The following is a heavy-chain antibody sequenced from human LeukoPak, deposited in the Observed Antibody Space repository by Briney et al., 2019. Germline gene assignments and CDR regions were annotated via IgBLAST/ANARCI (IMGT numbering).Heavy chain of an antibody. J-gene: IGHJ4*02. CDR1: GFAFSTYS. Sequence: GGSLRLSCAASGFAFSTYSMNWVRQAPGKGLEWVSSITSSSYISSADSVKGRFTISRDNSKNSVYLQMNSLRVEDTAVYYCARGLYCNSISCYSGDYWGQGTLVTVSS. D-gene: IGHD2-2*01. CDR3: ARGLYCNSISCYSGDY. CDR2: ITSSSYI. V-gene: IGHV3-21*01.